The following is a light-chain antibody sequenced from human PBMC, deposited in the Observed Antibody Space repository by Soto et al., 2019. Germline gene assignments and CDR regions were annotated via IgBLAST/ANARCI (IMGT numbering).Light chain of an antibody. Sequence: QSVLTQPASVSGSPGQSITISCTGTNSDVGGYNYVSWYQQHPGKAPKLMIYEVSNRPSGVSNRFSGSKSGNTASLIISGLQAEDEADYYCTSYTSSSTLVIGGGTKVTVL. V-gene: IGLV2-14*01. J-gene: IGLJ2*01. CDR3: TSYTSSSTLV. CDR2: EVS. CDR1: NSDVGGYNY.